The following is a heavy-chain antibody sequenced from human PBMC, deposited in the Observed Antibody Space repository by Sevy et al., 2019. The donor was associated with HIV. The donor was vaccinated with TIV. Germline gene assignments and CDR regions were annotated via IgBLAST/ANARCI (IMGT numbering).Heavy chain of an antibody. CDR1: GYNFMSDG. V-gene: IGHV1-18*01. D-gene: IGHD3-10*01. CDR3: ARVPTYYYGSGTYFDY. Sequence: ASVKVSCKASGYNFMSDGISWVRQAPGQGLEWVGWIGLYNGNAHSAQKLKDRVTMTADTSISTAYMELRSLRSDDTAVYYCARVPTYYYGSGTYFDYWGQGTLVTVSS. CDR2: IGLYNGNA. J-gene: IGHJ4*02.